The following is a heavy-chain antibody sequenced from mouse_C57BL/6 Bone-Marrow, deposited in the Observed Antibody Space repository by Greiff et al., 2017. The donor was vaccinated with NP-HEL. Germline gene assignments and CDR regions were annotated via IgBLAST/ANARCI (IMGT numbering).Heavy chain of an antibody. J-gene: IGHJ1*03. CDR1: GYTFTDYY. D-gene: IGHD1-1*01. V-gene: IGHV1-75*01. CDR2: IFPGSGST. CDR3: ADYYGSSHWYFDV. Sequence: QVQLQQSGPELVKPGASVKISCKASGYTFTDYYINWVKQRPGQGLEWIGWIFPGSGSTYYNEKFKGKATLTVDKSSSTAYMLLSSLTSEDSAVYFCADYYGSSHWYFDVWGTGTTVTVSS.